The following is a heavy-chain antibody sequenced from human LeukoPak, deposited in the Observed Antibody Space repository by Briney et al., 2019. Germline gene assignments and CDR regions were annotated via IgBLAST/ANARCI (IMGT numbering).Heavy chain of an antibody. CDR3: ARALSSAATPGYYYGMDV. V-gene: IGHV1-8*01. D-gene: IGHD2-15*01. Sequence: ASVKVSCKASGYTFTSYDINWVRQATGQGLEWMGWMNPNSGNTGYAQKFQGRVTMTRNTSISTAYMELSSLRSEDTAVYYCARALSSAATPGYYYGMDVWGQGTTVTVSS. J-gene: IGHJ6*02. CDR1: GYTFTSYD. CDR2: MNPNSGNT.